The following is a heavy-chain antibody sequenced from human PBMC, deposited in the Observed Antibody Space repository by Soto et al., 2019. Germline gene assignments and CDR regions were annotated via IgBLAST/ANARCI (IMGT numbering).Heavy chain of an antibody. CDR1: GFTFSSYA. J-gene: IGHJ6*03. CDR3: ATNGGHTVTTGYYYYMDV. CDR2: ISGSGGST. V-gene: IGHV3-23*01. Sequence: GGSLRLSCAASGFTFSSYAMSWVRQAPGKGLEWVSAISGSGGSTYYADSVKGRFTISRDNSKNTLYLQMNSLRAEDTAVYYCATNGGHTVTTGYYYYMDVWGKGTTVTVSS. D-gene: IGHD4-17*01.